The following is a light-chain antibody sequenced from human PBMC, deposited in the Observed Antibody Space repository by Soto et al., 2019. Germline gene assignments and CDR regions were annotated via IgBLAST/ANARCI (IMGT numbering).Light chain of an antibody. V-gene: IGKV3-20*01. J-gene: IGKJ4*01. CDR2: GAS. CDR3: QQYGSSPPRGPLT. Sequence: EIVLTQSPGTLSLSPGERATLSCRASQSVSSSYLAWYQQKPGQAPRLLIYGASSRATGIPDRFSGSGSGTDFTLTSSRLEPEDFAVYYCQQYGSSPPRGPLTFGGGTKVEIK. CDR1: QSVSSSY.